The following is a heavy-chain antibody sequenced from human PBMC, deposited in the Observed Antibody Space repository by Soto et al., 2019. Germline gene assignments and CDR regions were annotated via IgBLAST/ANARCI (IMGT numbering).Heavy chain of an antibody. CDR1: GYTFTSYA. D-gene: IGHD2-2*01. V-gene: IGHV1-3*01. CDR2: INAGNDNT. Sequence: ASVKVSCKASGYTFTSYAIHWVRQAPGQRLEWMGWINAGNDNTKYSQKFQGRVTITRDTSASTVYMELSSLRSEDTAVYYCARDWGYCSSTSCYPLDDFDSWGHGTLVTVSS. CDR3: ARDWGYCSSTSCYPLDDFDS. J-gene: IGHJ4*01.